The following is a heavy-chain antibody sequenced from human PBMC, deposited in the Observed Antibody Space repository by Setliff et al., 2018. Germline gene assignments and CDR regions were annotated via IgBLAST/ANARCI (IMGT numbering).Heavy chain of an antibody. J-gene: IGHJ4*02. Sequence: GGSLRLSCAASGFSFSSYGMHWVRQAPGKGLEWVANIKQDGSEKYYVDSVKGRFTISRDNPNNSLYLQMNNLRAEDTAVYYCARGGYSYGYWGQGTLVTVSS. CDR1: GFSFSSYG. CDR3: ARGGYSYGY. CDR2: IKQDGSEK. V-gene: IGHV3-7*04. D-gene: IGHD5-18*01.